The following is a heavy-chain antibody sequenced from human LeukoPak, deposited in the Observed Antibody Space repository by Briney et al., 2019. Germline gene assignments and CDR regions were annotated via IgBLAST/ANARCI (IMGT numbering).Heavy chain of an antibody. CDR2: INHSGST. CDR1: GGSISSGSYY. Sequence: SETLSLTCTVSGGSISSGSYYWSWIRQPAGKGLEWIGEINHSGSTNYNPSLKSRVTISVDTSKNQFSLKLSSVTAADTAVYYCARHRGRYYYYMDVWGKGTTVTISS. CDR3: ARHRGRYYYYMDV. V-gene: IGHV4-61*10. J-gene: IGHJ6*03. D-gene: IGHD1-26*01.